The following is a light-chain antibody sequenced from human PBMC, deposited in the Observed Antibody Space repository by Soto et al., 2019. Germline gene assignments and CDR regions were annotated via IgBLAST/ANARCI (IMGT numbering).Light chain of an antibody. Sequence: EIVLTQSPGPRSLSSGERDTLSCRASQSVSNSFLAWYQHKPGQAPRLLIYGASSRATGIPDRFSGSGSGTDFTLTISRLEPEDFAVYYCQQYGSSRWTFGQGTKWIS. CDR3: QQYGSSRWT. CDR1: QSVSNSF. CDR2: GAS. J-gene: IGKJ1*01. V-gene: IGKV3-20*01.